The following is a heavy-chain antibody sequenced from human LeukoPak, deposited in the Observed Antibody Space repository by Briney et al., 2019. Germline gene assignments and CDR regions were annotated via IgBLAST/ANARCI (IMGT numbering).Heavy chain of an antibody. Sequence: GSLRLSCAASGFTFSSYWMSWVRQAPGKGLEWIGSILYSGSTYYIPSLKSRVSISIDTSKNQFSLKLSSVTAADTALYYCARGGRITTVVGFNYFDPWGQGTLVTVSS. CDR2: ILYSGST. V-gene: IGHV4-39*07. CDR1: GFTFSSYW. J-gene: IGHJ5*02. CDR3: ARGGRITTVVGFNYFDP. D-gene: IGHD6-19*01.